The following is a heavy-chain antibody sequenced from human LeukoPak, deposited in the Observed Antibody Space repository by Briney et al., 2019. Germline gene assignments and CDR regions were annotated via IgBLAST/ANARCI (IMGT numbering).Heavy chain of an antibody. CDR2: IYYSGST. Sequence: PSETLSLTCTVSGDSISNSFYYWGWIRQPPGKGMEWVGSIYYSGSTYYNPSLKSRVTISVDTSKNPFSLKLSSVTAADTAVYYCARHQGRVTNLDYWGQGTLVSVSS. CDR1: GDSISNSFYY. V-gene: IGHV4-39*01. J-gene: IGHJ4*02. D-gene: IGHD3-3*01. CDR3: ARHQGRVTNLDY.